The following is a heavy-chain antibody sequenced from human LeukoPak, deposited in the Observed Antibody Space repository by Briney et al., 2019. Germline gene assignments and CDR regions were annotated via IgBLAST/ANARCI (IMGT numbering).Heavy chain of an antibody. CDR3: ARWERHSSSLWYYFDY. D-gene: IGHD6-6*01. V-gene: IGHV1-69*05. CDR2: IIPIFGTA. CDR1: GGTFSSYA. Sequence: SVRVSCKASGGTFSSYAISWVRQAPGQGLEWMGGIIPIFGTANYAQKFQGRVTITTDESTSTAYMELSSLRSEDTAVYYCARWERHSSSLWYYFDYWGQGTLVTVSS. J-gene: IGHJ4*02.